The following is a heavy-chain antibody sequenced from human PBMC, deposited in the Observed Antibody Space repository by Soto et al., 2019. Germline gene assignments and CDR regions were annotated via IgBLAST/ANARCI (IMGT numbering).Heavy chain of an antibody. D-gene: IGHD1-1*01. CDR3: ARWPQLEPRFDY. J-gene: IGHJ4*02. CDR2: IYYSGST. Sequence: QVQLQESGPGLVKPSQTLSLTCTVSGGSISSGGYYWSWIRQHPGKGLEWIGYIYYSGSTSYNPSLKSRVTISVDPSKNRFSLKLSSVTAADTAVYYCARWPQLEPRFDYWGQGTLVTVSS. V-gene: IGHV4-31*03. CDR1: GGSISSGGYY.